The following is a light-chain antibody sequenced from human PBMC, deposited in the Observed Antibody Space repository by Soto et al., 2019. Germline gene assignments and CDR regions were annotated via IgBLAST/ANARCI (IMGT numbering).Light chain of an antibody. V-gene: IGKV3-11*01. CDR1: QSVSSY. CDR2: DAS. CDR3: QQRSNWPIT. J-gene: IGKJ5*01. Sequence: EIVLTQSPATLSLSPGERATLSCRASQSVSSYLAWYQQKPGHAPRLLIYDASNRATGIPARFSGSGSGTDFTLTISSLEPEDFAVYYFQQRSNWPITFGQGTRLEIK.